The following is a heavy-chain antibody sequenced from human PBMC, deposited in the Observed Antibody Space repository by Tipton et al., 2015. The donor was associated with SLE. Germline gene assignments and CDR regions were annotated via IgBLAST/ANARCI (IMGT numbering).Heavy chain of an antibody. CDR1: GFTFDDYA. CDR3: AKEVGGSGSYYIDY. Sequence: GSLRLSCAASGFTFDDYAMHWVRQAPGKGLEWVSLISWDGGSTYYADSVKGRFTISRDNSKNSLYLQMNSLRAEDTALYYCAKEVGGSGSYYIDYWGQGTLVTVSS. CDR2: ISWDGGST. V-gene: IGHV3-43D*04. D-gene: IGHD3-10*01. J-gene: IGHJ4*02.